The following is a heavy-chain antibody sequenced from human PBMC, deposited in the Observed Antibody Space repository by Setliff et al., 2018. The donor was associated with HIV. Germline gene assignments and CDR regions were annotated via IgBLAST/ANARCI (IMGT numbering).Heavy chain of an antibody. CDR1: GESFKGYY. J-gene: IGHJ4*02. CDR2: ISHTENT. D-gene: IGHD3-16*01. Sequence: KSSETLSLTCAVYGESFKGYYWNWIRQSPGKGLQWIGEISHTENTNFHWSLKSRITMSVDTSKNQFSLTLTSLTTADTGLYFCARGSSFGWDNHYFDYWSQGTLVTVSS. CDR3: ARGSSFGWDNHYFDY. V-gene: IGHV4-34*01.